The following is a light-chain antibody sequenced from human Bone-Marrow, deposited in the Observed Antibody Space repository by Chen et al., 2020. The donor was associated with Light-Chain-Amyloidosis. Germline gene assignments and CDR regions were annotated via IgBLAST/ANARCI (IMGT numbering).Light chain of an antibody. CDR1: SSNIGINY. V-gene: IGLV1-47*01. J-gene: IGLJ2*01. Sequence: QSVLTQPPSASGTPGQRVTISFSGASSNIGINYVYWYQHFPGAAPNLLIHRNNQRPSGVADRFSASKSGTSAFHALSELRSEDGADYYCQYYDSSLSGSVFGGGTKLTVL. CDR3: QYYDSSLSGSV. CDR2: RNN.